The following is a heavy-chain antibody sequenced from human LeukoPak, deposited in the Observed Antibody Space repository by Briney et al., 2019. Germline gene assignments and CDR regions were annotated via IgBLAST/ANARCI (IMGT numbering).Heavy chain of an antibody. CDR1: GFTFSDYY. D-gene: IGHD2-15*01. Sequence: GGSLRLSCAASGFTFSDYYMSCIRQAPGKGLEWVSYIRSSSSYTNSADSVKGRFTISRDNAKNSLYLQMNSLRAEDTAVYYCARDEGYCSGGSCYSNYWGQGTLVTVSS. CDR3: ARDEGYCSGGSCYSNY. CDR2: IRSSSSYT. J-gene: IGHJ4*02. V-gene: IGHV3-11*06.